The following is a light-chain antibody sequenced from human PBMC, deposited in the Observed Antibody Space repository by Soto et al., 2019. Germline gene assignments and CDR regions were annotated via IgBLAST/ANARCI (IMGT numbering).Light chain of an antibody. CDR3: SSYTSTTDVI. V-gene: IGLV2-14*03. CDR1: SDDVGVYNY. CDR2: DVS. J-gene: IGLJ2*01. Sequence: QSVLTQPASVSGSPGQSITISCTGSSDDVGVYNYVSWYQQHPGNAPKVIIYDVSKRPSGVSDRFSGSKSGNTASLTISGLQAEDEADYYCSSYTSTTDVIFGGGTQLTVL.